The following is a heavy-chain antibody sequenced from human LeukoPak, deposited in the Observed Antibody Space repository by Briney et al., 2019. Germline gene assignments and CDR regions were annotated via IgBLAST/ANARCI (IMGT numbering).Heavy chain of an antibody. J-gene: IGHJ6*02. Sequence: GASVTVSCTASGYTFTSAAIHWVRQAPGQRLEWMGWINTAKGDINYSEMFRGRATIARDTSASTAYMELSSLRSEDTAEYYCARVEQWLAPGYYYYGMDVWGQGTTVTVSS. CDR1: GYTFTSAA. D-gene: IGHD6-19*01. CDR2: INTAKGDI. CDR3: ARVEQWLAPGYYYYGMDV. V-gene: IGHV1-3*04.